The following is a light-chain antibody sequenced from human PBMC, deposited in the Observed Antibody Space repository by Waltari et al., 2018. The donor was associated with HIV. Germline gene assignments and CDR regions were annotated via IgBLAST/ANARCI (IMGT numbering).Light chain of an antibody. CDR1: HSLLYRPTNRSY. V-gene: IGKV4-1*01. J-gene: IGKJ4*01. CDR3: QQYYASPVT. CDR2: WAS. Sequence: DIVMTPSLDCLVVSLGERATINCKSSHSLLYRPTNRSYISWYQLRPGQPPKLLFYWASMRESGVPDRFSGSGSGTEFSLTISSLQAEDVAVYYCQQYYASPVTFGGGTKVEIK.